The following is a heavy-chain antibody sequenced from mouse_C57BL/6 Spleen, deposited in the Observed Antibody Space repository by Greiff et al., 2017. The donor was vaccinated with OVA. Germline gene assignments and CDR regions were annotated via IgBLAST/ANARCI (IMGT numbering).Heavy chain of an antibody. CDR3: TRDNAAKDY. CDR2: IDPETGGT. J-gene: IGHJ2*01. CDR1: GYTFTDYD. Sequence: VQLQQSGAELVRPGASVTLSCKASGYTFTDYDMHWVKQTPVHGLEWIGAIDPETGGTAYNQKFKGKAILTADKSSSTAYMEIRSLTSEDSAVYYCTRDNAAKDYWGQGTTLTVSS. V-gene: IGHV1-15*01.